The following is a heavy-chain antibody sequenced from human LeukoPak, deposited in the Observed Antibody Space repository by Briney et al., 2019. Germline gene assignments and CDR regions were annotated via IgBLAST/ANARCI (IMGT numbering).Heavy chain of an antibody. D-gene: IGHD3-3*01. CDR3: ARARGVGDDLYYFDY. CDR2: IIPIFGTA. Sequence: SVKVSCKASGGSFSSYAISWVRQAPGQGLEWMGGIIPIFGTANYAQKFQGRVTITADKSTSTAYMELSSLRSEDTAVYYCARARGVGDDLYYFDYWGQGTLVTVSS. J-gene: IGHJ4*02. V-gene: IGHV1-69*06. CDR1: GGSFSSYA.